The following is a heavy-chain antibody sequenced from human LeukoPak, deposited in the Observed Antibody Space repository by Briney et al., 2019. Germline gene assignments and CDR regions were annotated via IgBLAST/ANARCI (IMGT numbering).Heavy chain of an antibody. V-gene: IGHV4-34*01. Sequence: PSETLSLTCAVYGGSFSGYYWSWIRQPPGKGLEWIGEINHSGSTNYNPSLKSRVTISVDTSKNQFSLKLSSVTAADTAVYYCARARIAAAGTAWFDRWGQGTLVTVSS. CDR2: INHSGST. CDR3: ARARIAAAGTAWFDR. J-gene: IGHJ5*02. D-gene: IGHD6-13*01. CDR1: GGSFSGYY.